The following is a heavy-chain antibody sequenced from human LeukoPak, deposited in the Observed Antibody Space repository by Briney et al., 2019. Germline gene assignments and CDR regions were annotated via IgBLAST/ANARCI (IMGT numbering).Heavy chain of an antibody. CDR3: AKMAIAAAAEGDSWCDP. Sequence: ASVKVSCKASGYTFTAYYMHWVRQAPGQGLEWMGWINPNSGVTKYAQKFQGRVTLTRDTSISTAYMELSRLISGDTAVYYCAKMAIAAAAEGDSWCDPWGQGTLVTVSS. D-gene: IGHD6-13*01. CDR1: GYTFTAYY. CDR2: INPNSGVT. J-gene: IGHJ5*02. V-gene: IGHV1-2*02.